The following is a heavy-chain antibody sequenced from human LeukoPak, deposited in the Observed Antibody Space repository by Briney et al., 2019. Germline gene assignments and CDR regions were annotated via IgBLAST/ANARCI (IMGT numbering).Heavy chain of an antibody. CDR3: ARGSVVLRFLEWLDPRDAFDI. J-gene: IGHJ3*02. CDR1: GGSISSYY. Sequence: SGTLSLTCTVSGGSISSYYWSWIRQPPGKGLEWIGYIYYSGSTNYNPSLKSRVTISVDTSKNQFSLKLGSVTAADTAVYYCARGSVVLRFLEWLDPRDAFDIWGQGTMVTVSS. V-gene: IGHV4-59*12. CDR2: IYYSGST. D-gene: IGHD3-3*01.